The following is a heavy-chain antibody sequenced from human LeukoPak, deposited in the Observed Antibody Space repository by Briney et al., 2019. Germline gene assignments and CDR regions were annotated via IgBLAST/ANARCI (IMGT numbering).Heavy chain of an antibody. CDR1: GGTFSSYA. V-gene: IGHV1-69*05. J-gene: IGHJ5*02. D-gene: IGHD3-10*01. Sequence: SVKASCKASGGTFSSYAISWVRQAPGQGLEWMGGIIPIFGTANYAQKFQGRVTITTDESTSTAYMELSSLRSEDTAVYYCARVAGRVGWFDPWGQGTLVTVSS. CDR2: IIPIFGTA. CDR3: ARVAGRVGWFDP.